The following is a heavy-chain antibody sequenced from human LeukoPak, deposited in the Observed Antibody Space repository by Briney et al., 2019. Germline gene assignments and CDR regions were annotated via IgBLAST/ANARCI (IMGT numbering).Heavy chain of an antibody. CDR1: GYSISSGFY. Sequence: PSETLSLTCTVSGYSISSGFYWGWIRQPPGKGLEWIGYIYYSGSTNYNPSLKSRVTISVDTSKNQFSLKLSSVTAADTAVYYCAKRYCSSTTCYDDRGAFDYWGQGTLVTVPS. J-gene: IGHJ4*02. D-gene: IGHD2-2*01. CDR2: IYYSGST. CDR3: AKRYCSSTTCYDDRGAFDY. V-gene: IGHV4-38-2*02.